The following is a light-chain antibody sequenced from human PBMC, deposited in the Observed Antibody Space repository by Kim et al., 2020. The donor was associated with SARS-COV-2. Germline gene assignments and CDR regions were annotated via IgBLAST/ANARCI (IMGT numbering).Light chain of an antibody. CDR3: QQYNNWPRT. J-gene: IGKJ1*01. CDR1: QSVSSN. CDR2: GAS. V-gene: IGKV3-15*01. Sequence: EIVMTQSPATLSVSPGERATLSCRASQSVSSNLVWYQQKPGQAPRLLIYGASTVTGIPARFSGSGSGTEFTLTISSLQSEDFAVYYCQQYNNWPRTFGQGTKVDIK.